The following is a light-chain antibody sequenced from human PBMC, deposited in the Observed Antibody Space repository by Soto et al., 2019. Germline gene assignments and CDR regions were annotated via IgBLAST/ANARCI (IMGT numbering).Light chain of an antibody. CDR3: QTWGPGIVV. CDR2: INSDGSH. CDR1: SGHRTYA. V-gene: IGLV4-69*01. Sequence: QAVLTQSPSVSASLGASVNLTCTLSSGHRTYAIAWHQVQSGKGPRFLMTINSDGSHNRGDGVPARFSGASFGAERFLIISSLQSDDETDYYCQTWGPGIVVFGGGTQLTVL. J-gene: IGLJ2*01.